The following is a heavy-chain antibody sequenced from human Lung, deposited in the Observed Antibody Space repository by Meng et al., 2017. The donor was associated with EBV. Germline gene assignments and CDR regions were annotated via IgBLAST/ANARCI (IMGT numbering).Heavy chain of an antibody. Sequence: QVQLVQSGSYLGKTGASVKVSCKASGYTFTSYAINWVRQAPGQGLEWMGWINTNTGNPTYAQGFTGRFIFSLDTSVSTAYLQISSLKAEDTAVYYCARDKIAVAGITGDYWGQGTLVTVSS. CDR3: ARDKIAVAGITGDY. D-gene: IGHD6-19*01. CDR1: GYTFTSYA. J-gene: IGHJ4*02. V-gene: IGHV7-4-1*02. CDR2: INTNTGNP.